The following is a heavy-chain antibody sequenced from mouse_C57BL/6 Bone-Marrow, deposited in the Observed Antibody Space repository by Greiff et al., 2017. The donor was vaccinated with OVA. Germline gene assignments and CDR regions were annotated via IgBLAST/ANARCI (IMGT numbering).Heavy chain of an antibody. D-gene: IGHD1-1*01. Sequence: QVQLQQPGAELVRPGTSVKLSCKASGYTFTSYWMHWVKQRPGQGLEWIGVIDPSDSYTNYNQKFKGKATLTVDTSSSTAYMQLSSLTSEDSAVYYCARCTTVVAYYFDYWGQGTTLTVSS. J-gene: IGHJ2*01. CDR3: ARCTTVVAYYFDY. CDR2: IDPSDSYT. CDR1: GYTFTSYW. V-gene: IGHV1-59*01.